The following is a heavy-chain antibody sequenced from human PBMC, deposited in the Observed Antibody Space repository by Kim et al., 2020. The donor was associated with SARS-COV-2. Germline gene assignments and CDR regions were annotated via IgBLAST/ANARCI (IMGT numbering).Heavy chain of an antibody. CDR3: ARDCWEPERRVAFDI. CDR1: GGSISSSSYY. V-gene: IGHV4-39*07. CDR2: IYYSGST. D-gene: IGHD1-1*01. Sequence: SETLSLTCTVSGGSISSSSYYWGWIRQPPGKGLEWIGSIYYSGSTYYNPSLKSRVTISVDTSKNQFSLKLSSVTAADTAVYYCARDCWEPERRVAFDIWGQGTMVTVSS. J-gene: IGHJ3*02.